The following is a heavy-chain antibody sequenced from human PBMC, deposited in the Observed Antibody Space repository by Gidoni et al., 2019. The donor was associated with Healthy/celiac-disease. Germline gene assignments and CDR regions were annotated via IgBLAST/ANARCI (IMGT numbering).Heavy chain of an antibody. V-gene: IGHV4-34*01. J-gene: IGHJ4*02. CDR1: GGSFSGYY. Sequence: QVQLQQWGAGLSMPSETLSLTCAVYGGSFSGYYWSWIRQPPGKGLEWIGEINHSGSTNYNPSLKSRVTISVDTSKNQFSLKLSSVTAADTAVYYCARARRGFWSGYTDYWGQGTLVTVSS. D-gene: IGHD3-3*01. CDR3: ARARRGFWSGYTDY. CDR2: INHSGST.